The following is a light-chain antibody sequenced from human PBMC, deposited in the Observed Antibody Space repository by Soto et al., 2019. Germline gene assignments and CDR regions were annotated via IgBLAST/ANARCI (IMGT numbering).Light chain of an antibody. J-gene: IGLJ2*01. CDR2: DAV. V-gene: IGLV7-46*01. CDR1: TGAVTSGHY. CDR3: LLYYGGVVL. Sequence: QAVVTQEPSLTVSQGGTVTLTCGSSTGAVTSGHYPYWVQQRSGQAPRTLIYDAVNRHSWTPARFSGSLLGGKAALTLSGAQPEDEGDYYCLLYYGGVVLFGGGTKVTVL.